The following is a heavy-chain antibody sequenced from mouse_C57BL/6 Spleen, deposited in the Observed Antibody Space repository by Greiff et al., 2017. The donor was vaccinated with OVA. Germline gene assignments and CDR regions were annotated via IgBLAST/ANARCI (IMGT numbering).Heavy chain of an antibody. CDR2: IDPSDSET. J-gene: IGHJ2*01. CDR3: ARSDYFDY. V-gene: IGHV1-52*01. Sequence: SPIQGLEWIGNIDPSDSETHYNQKFKDKATLTVDKSSSTAYMQLSSLTSEDSAVYYCARSDYFDYWGQGTTLTVSS.